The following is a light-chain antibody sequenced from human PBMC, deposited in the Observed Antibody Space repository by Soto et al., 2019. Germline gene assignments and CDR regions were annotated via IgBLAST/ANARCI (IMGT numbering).Light chain of an antibody. CDR3: QSYDSSLSGYV. J-gene: IGLJ1*01. Sequence: QSVLTQPPSVYGAPGQRVTISCTGSSSNIGAGYHVHWHQQLPGTAPKLLIHGNSNRPSGVPDRFSGSKPGTSASLAITGLQAEDEADYYCQSYDSSLSGYVFGTGTKLTVL. CDR1: SSNIGAGYH. V-gene: IGLV1-40*01. CDR2: GNS.